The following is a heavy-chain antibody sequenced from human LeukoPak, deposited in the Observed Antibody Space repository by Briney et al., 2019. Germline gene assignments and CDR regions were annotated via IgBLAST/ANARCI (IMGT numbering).Heavy chain of an antibody. V-gene: IGHV3-15*01. CDR3: AREEGLTMVVTPSAFDI. D-gene: IGHD4-23*01. J-gene: IGHJ3*02. Sequence: GGSLRLSCAASGFTFSNAWMSWVRQAPGKGLEWVGRIKSKTDGGTTDYAAPVKGRFTISRDNAKNSLFLQMNSLRAEDTAMYYCAREEGLTMVVTPSAFDIWGQGTMVTVSS. CDR2: IKSKTDGGTT. CDR1: GFTFSNAW.